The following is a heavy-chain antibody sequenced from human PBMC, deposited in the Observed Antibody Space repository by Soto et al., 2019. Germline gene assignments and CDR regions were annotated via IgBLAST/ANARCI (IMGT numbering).Heavy chain of an antibody. J-gene: IGHJ3*02. CDR3: ARDAFDSSGYPI. Sequence: QLQLVESGGGVVQPGNSLRLSCAASAFTFSGYRMHWVRQAPGKGLEWVAVISNDGSNKNYADSVKGRFTISRDNSKNTLYLQMNILRPEDTAVYYCARDAFDSSGYPIWGQGTVVTVSS. CDR2: ISNDGSNK. V-gene: IGHV3-30-3*01. D-gene: IGHD3-22*01. CDR1: AFTFSGYR.